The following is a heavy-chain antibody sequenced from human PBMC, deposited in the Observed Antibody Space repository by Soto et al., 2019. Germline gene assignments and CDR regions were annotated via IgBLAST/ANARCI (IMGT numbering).Heavy chain of an antibody. CDR1: GGSIISYY. D-gene: IGHD3-16*01. V-gene: IGHV4-59*08. CDR2: IYYSGST. Sequence: SETLSLTCTVSGGSIISYYWSWIRQPPGKGLEWIGYIYYSGSTNYNPSLKSRVTIPVDTSKNQFSLKLSSVTAADTAVYYCALWVRRWRYFDYWGQGTLVTVSS. J-gene: IGHJ4*02. CDR3: ALWVRRWRYFDY.